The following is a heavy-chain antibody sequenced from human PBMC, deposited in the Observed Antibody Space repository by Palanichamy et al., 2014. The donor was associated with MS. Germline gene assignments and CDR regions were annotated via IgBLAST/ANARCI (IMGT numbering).Heavy chain of an antibody. CDR1: GYNFNTYW. J-gene: IGHJ4*02. D-gene: IGHD4-23*01. Sequence: EVQLVQSGAEVKKPGESLKISCKGSGYNFNTYWIAWVRQMPGKGLEWMGLIYPGDSDTRYSPSFQGQVTISADKSISTAYLQWSSLKASDTAMYYRARNPDYGNSIFWGQGTLVTVSS. CDR2: IYPGDSDT. CDR3: ARNPDYGNSIF. V-gene: IGHV5-51*01.